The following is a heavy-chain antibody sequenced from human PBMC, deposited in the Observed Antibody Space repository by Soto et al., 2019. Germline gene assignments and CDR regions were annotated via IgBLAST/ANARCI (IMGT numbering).Heavy chain of an antibody. CDR3: ARARPDSAGSSLGRRLDV. J-gene: IGHJ6*02. Sequence: QVQLQESGPGLVKPSGTLSLICIVSGDSVTFGHHYWSWIRQPPGKGLEWIGHIFFTGATNYSPPLRSRVTMSVESSKSQFSLNLTSVSAADSAIYYCARARPDSAGSSLGRRLDVWGQGTTVTVSS. V-gene: IGHV4-61*01. CDR2: IFFTGAT. CDR1: GDSVTFGHHY. D-gene: IGHD3-10*01.